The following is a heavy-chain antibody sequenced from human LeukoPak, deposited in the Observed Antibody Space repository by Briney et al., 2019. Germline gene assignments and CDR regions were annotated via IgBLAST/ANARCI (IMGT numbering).Heavy chain of an antibody. CDR1: GYTFTSYY. J-gene: IGHJ6*02. CDR3: ARVHAVGATSYYYYGMDV. CDR2: INPSGGST. Sequence: ASVKVSCKASGYTFTSYYMHWVRQAPGQGLEWMGIINPSGGSTGYAQKFQGRVTMTRDTSTSTVYMELSSLRSEDTAVYYCARVHAVGATSYYYYGMDVWGQGTTVTVSS. D-gene: IGHD1-26*01. V-gene: IGHV1-46*01.